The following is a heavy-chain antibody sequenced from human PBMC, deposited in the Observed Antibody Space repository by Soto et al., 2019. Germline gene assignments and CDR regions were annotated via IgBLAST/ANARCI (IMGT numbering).Heavy chain of an antibody. V-gene: IGHV1-69*12. D-gene: IGHD2-2*01. J-gene: IGHJ5*02. CDR2: IIPIFGTA. Sequence: QVQLVQSGAEVKKPGSSVKVSCKASGGTFSSYAISWVRQAPGQGLEWMGGIIPIFGTANYAQKFQGRVRITADESTSTAYMELSSLRSEDTAVYYCAAGYCISTSCHNWFDPWGQGTLVTVSS. CDR1: GGTFSSYA. CDR3: AAGYCISTSCHNWFDP.